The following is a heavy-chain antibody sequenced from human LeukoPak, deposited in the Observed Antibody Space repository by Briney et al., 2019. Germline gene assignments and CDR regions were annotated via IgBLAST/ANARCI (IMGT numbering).Heavy chain of an antibody. CDR1: GDSVSSNSSS. V-gene: IGHV6-1*01. D-gene: IGHD3-22*01. CDR2: TYFWSKWNN. J-gene: IGHJ5*01. Sequence: SQTLSLTCAISGDSVSSNSSSWNWFRQSPSRGLEWLGRTYFWSKWNNDYAVSVQSRITITPDTSKNLVSLQLNSVTPEDTALYYCARRRYDGYSGYFDCWGQGALVTVSS. CDR3: ARRRYDGYSGYFDC.